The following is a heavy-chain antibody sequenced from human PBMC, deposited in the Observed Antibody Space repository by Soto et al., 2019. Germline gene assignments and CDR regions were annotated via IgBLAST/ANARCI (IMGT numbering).Heavy chain of an antibody. CDR2: IFFDGSNT. Sequence: GGSLRLSCVASGFTFSSYGMSWVRQAPGKGLECVAVIFFDGSNTYYGDSVKGRFTISRDNSKNTLYLQMSSLRAEDTALYYCAKDYGDYVNYYGMDVWGQGTTVTVSS. CDR1: GFTFSSYG. D-gene: IGHD4-17*01. V-gene: IGHV3-30*18. CDR3: AKDYGDYVNYYGMDV. J-gene: IGHJ6*02.